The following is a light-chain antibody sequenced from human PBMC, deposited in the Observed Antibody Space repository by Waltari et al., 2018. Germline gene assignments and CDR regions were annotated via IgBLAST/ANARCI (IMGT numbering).Light chain of an antibody. CDR2: WAS. CDR1: KNLLWSYNFKNY. CDR3: QKYYSAPPP. Sequence: DVVMNQSPDSLAVSPGDRATINCKTSKNLLWSYNFKNYLSRYQQKPGQLPKLLIYWASTRDSGVPDRFSGSGSGTDFTLTICGLQADDVAVYCCQKYYSAPPPFGQGTKVK. V-gene: IGKV4-1*01. J-gene: IGKJ2*01.